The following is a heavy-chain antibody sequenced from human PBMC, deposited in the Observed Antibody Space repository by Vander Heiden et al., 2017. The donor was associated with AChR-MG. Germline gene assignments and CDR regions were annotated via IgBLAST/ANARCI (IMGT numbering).Heavy chain of an antibody. CDR1: GYTFTSYY. CDR2: INPSGGST. V-gene: IGHV1-46*01. D-gene: IGHD6-19*01. Sequence: QVQLVQSGAEVKKPGASVKVSCKASGYTFTSYYMHWVRQSPGQELEWMGIINPSGGSTSYAQKFQVRVTMTRDTSTSTVYMELSSLRSEDTAVYYCARDERDSSGWYYFDYWGQGTLVTVSS. CDR3: ARDERDSSGWYYFDY. J-gene: IGHJ4*02.